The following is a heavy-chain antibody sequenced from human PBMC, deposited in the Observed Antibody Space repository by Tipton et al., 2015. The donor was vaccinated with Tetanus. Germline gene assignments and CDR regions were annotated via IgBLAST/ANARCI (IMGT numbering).Heavy chain of an antibody. V-gene: IGHV4-4*07. D-gene: IGHD4-17*01. J-gene: IGHJ4*02. CDR2: IDTSGIT. CDR1: ADSFTNFY. Sequence: TLSLTCTVSADSFTNFYWTWIRQPAGKGLEWIGRIDTSGITNYNPSLKSRVTMSVDTSKNQFSLKLSSVTAADTAVYYCARGFGAYWYYFDYWGQETLVTVSS. CDR3: ARGFGAYWYYFDY.